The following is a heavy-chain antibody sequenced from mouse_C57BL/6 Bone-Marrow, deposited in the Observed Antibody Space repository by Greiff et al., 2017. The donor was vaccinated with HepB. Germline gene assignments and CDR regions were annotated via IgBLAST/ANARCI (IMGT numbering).Heavy chain of an antibody. Sequence: QVQLQQSGPELVKPGASVKISCQASGYAFSSSWMNWVKQRPGKGLEWIGRMYPGDGDTNYNGKFKGKATLTADKSSSTAYMQLSSLTSEDSAVYFCANIYYGNFFDYWGQGTTLTVSS. CDR2: MYPGDGDT. D-gene: IGHD2-1*01. V-gene: IGHV1-82*01. J-gene: IGHJ2*01. CDR3: ANIYYGNFFDY. CDR1: GYAFSSSW.